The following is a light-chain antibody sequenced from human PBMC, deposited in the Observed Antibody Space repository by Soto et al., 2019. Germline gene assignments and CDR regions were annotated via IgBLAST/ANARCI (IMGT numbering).Light chain of an antibody. CDR2: DAS. J-gene: IGKJ1*01. CDR1: QSISNW. Sequence: DIQMTQSPSALSASIGDRVTITCRASQSISNWLAWYQQKPGKAPKFLIYDASSLESGVPSRFSGSGSGTEFTLTFSSLQPDDFSTYYCQQYNIYPWTFGQGTKVEIK. CDR3: QQYNIYPWT. V-gene: IGKV1-5*01.